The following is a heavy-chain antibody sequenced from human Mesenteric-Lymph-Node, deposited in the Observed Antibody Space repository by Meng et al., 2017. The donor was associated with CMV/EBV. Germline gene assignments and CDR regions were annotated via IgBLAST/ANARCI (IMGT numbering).Heavy chain of an antibody. CDR3: ARDVPFVVVPAAILDAFDI. D-gene: IGHD2-2*02. V-gene: IGHV1-18*01. Sequence: ASVKVSCKASGYTFTSYGISWVRQAPGQGLEWMGWISAYNGNTNYAQKPQGRVTMTTDTSTSTAYMELRSLRSDDTAVYYCARDVPFVVVPAAILDAFDIWGQGTMVTVSS. CDR2: ISAYNGNT. J-gene: IGHJ3*02. CDR1: GYTFTSYG.